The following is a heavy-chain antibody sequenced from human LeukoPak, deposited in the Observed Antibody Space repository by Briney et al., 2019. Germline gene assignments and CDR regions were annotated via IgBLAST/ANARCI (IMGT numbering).Heavy chain of an antibody. CDR1: GFTFSSYG. CDR3: ARDSTYYYDSSGNEPDY. CDR2: IWYDGSNK. V-gene: IGHV3-33*01. D-gene: IGHD3-22*01. Sequence: GGSLRLSCAASGFTFSSYGMHWVRQAPGKGLEWVAVIWYDGSNKYYADSVKGRFTISRDNSKNTLYLQINSLRAEDTAVYYCARDSTYYYDSSGNEPDYWGQGTLVTVSS. J-gene: IGHJ4*02.